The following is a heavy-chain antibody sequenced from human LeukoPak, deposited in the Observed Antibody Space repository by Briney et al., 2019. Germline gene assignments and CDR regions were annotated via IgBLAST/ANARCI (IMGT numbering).Heavy chain of an antibody. CDR3: ARTIVVVPAAILPDDY. CDR2: INPNSGGT. Sequence: ASVKVSCKASGYTFTGYYMHWVRQAPGQGLEWMGWINPNSGGTNYAQKFQGRVTMTRDTSISTAYMELSRLRSDDTAVYYCARTIVVVPAAILPDDYWGQGTLVTVSS. V-gene: IGHV1-2*02. J-gene: IGHJ4*02. D-gene: IGHD2-2*02. CDR1: GYTFTGYY.